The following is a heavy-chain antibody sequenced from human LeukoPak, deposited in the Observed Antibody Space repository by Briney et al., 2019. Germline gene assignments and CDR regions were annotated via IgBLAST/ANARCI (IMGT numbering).Heavy chain of an antibody. CDR2: INHSGST. D-gene: IGHD3-22*01. CDR1: GYSISSGYY. J-gene: IGHJ4*02. Sequence: SETLSLTCTVSGYSISSGYYWGWIRQPPGKGLEWIGEINHSGSTNYNPSLKSRVTISVDTSKNQFSLKLSSVTAADTAVYYCARDRHYYDSSGYYSSCYFDYWGQGTLVTVSS. CDR3: ARDRHYYDSSGYYSSCYFDY. V-gene: IGHV4-38-2*02.